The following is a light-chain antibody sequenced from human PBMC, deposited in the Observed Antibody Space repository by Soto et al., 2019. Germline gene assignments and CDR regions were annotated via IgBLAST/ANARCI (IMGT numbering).Light chain of an antibody. Sequence: QSVLTQARSVSGSPGQSVTISCTGTSGDVGGYNFVSWYQQHPGNAPKLMIFDVSQRPSGVPDRFSGSKSGNTASLTISGLQAEDEADYYCCSYRGSYTWVFGGGTKLTVL. CDR2: DVS. J-gene: IGLJ3*02. CDR3: CSYRGSYTWV. V-gene: IGLV2-11*01. CDR1: SGDVGGYNF.